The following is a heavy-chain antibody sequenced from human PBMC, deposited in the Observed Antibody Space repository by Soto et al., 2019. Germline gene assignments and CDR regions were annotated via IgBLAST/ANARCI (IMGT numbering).Heavy chain of an antibody. D-gene: IGHD1-1*01. V-gene: IGHV3-23*01. CDR1: GFTFSRDG. Sequence: PGGSLRLSCAASGFTFSRDGMSWVRQAPGKGLEWVSLITDNGGSTYYADSVKGRFTISRDNTKNTLFLKMNSLRAEDTAVYYCAKERANTTAFDDWGQGALATVS. CDR3: AKERANTTAFDD. CDR2: ITDNGGST. J-gene: IGHJ4*02.